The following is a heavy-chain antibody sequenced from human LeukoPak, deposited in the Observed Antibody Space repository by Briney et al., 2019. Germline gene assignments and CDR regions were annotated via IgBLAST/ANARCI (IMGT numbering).Heavy chain of an antibody. J-gene: IGHJ4*02. D-gene: IGHD2-21*01. V-gene: IGHV3-30*07. CDR1: GFIISSFA. Sequence: GGSLRLSCATSGFIISSFAMHWVRQAPGKGLEWVALSTNDGTNTFYAESVKGRFIISRDNSQNTLYLQMNSLRVEDTAVYYCARDGDGVVEFDYWGQGSLVTVSS. CDR3: ARDGDGVVEFDY. CDR2: STNDGTNT.